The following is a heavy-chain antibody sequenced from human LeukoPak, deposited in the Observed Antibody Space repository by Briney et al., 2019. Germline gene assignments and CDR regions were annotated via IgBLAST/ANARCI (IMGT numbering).Heavy chain of an antibody. Sequence: GGSLRLSCAASGXTFSSYAMSWVRQAPGKGLEWVSAISGSGGSTYYADSVKGRFTISRDNSKNTLYLQMNSLRAEDTAVYYCAKDYGSGSYYYYYYGMDVWGQGTTVTVSS. D-gene: IGHD3-10*01. J-gene: IGHJ6*02. CDR3: AKDYGSGSYYYYYYGMDV. CDR1: GXTFSSYA. CDR2: ISGSGGST. V-gene: IGHV3-23*01.